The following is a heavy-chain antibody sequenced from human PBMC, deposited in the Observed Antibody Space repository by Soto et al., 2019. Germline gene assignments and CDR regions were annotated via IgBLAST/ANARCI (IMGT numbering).Heavy chain of an antibody. CDR3: AREGLGSSALY. Sequence: SDSLSLTCTVSGGSVSSSSYSWCWIRQPPGKGLEWIGYMYSNGITNYNPSLKSRVTISVDTSKNQFSLKLTSVTAADTAVYYCAREGLGSSALYWGQGTLVTVSS. CDR2: MYSNGIT. CDR1: GGSVSSSSYS. J-gene: IGHJ4*02. D-gene: IGHD6-19*01. V-gene: IGHV4-61*01.